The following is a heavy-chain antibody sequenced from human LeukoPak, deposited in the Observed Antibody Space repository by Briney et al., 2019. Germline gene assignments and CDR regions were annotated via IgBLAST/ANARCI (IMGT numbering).Heavy chain of an antibody. CDR2: ISYDGSNK. D-gene: IGHD6-19*01. CDR3: ARVKGRAVAGLGDFDY. V-gene: IGHV3-30-3*01. CDR1: GLSFGSYG. J-gene: IGHJ4*02. Sequence: PGGSLRLSCAASGLSFGSYGMHWVRQAPGKGLEWVAVISYDGSNKYYADSVKGRFTISRDNSKNTLYLQMNSLRAEDTAVYYCARVKGRAVAGLGDFDYWGQGTLVTVSS.